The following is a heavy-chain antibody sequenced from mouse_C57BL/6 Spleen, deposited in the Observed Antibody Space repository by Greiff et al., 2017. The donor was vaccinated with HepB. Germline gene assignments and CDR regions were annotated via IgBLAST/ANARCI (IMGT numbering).Heavy chain of an antibody. CDR2: ISNLAYSI. J-gene: IGHJ4*01. D-gene: IGHD1-2*01. CDR3: ARWITTAGYAMDY. V-gene: IGHV5-15*01. Sequence: EVKVVESGGGLVQPGGSLKLSCAASGFTFSDYGMAWVRQAPRKGPEWVAFISNLAYSIYYADTVTGRFTISRENAKNTLYLEMSSLRSEDTAMYYCARWITTAGYAMDYWGQGTSVTVSS. CDR1: GFTFSDYG.